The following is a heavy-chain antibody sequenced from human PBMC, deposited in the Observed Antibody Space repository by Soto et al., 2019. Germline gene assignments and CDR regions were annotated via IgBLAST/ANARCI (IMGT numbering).Heavy chain of an antibody. V-gene: IGHV4-39*01. CDR3: ARHLSSSFNYFDY. J-gene: IGHJ4*02. Sequence: PSETLSLTCTVSSGSISSSSYYWGWIRQPPGKGLEWIGSIYYSGSTYYNPSLKSRVTISVDTSKNQFSLKLSSVTAADTAVYYCARHLSSSFNYFDYWGQGTLVTVSS. CDR2: IYYSGST. CDR1: SGSISSSSYY. D-gene: IGHD6-13*01.